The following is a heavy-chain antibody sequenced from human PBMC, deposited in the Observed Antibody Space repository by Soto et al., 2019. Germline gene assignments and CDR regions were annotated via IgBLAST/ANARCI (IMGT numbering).Heavy chain of an antibody. CDR2: INSDGSSI. Sequence: PGGSLRLSCAASGFTLSSYWMHWVRQAPGKGLVWLSRINSDGSSISYADSVKGRFTISRDNAKNTLYLQMNSLRAEDTAVYYCARDLTYGSGSYPLYWGQGTLVTVSS. CDR1: GFTLSSYW. J-gene: IGHJ4*02. D-gene: IGHD3-10*01. V-gene: IGHV3-74*01. CDR3: ARDLTYGSGSYPLY.